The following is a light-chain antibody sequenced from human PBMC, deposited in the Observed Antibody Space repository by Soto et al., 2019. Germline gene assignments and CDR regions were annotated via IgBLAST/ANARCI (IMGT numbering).Light chain of an antibody. CDR3: QQRSNWPPGT. Sequence: EIVLTQSPGTLSLSPGERATLSFMAIQSVTSTSLAWYQQKPGQAPRLLIYDASNRATGIPARFSGSGSGTDFTLTISSLEPEDFAVYYCQQRSNWPPGTFGQGTRLEIK. CDR1: QSVTST. V-gene: IGKV3-11*01. CDR2: DAS. J-gene: IGKJ5*01.